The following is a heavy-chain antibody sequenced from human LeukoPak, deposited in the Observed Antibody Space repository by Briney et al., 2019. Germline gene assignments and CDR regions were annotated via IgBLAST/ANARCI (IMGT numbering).Heavy chain of an antibody. CDR2: SNLNSGGT. CDR1: GYTFTGYY. V-gene: IGHV1-2*02. D-gene: IGHD3-10*01. CDR3: ARVPDIKYYGSGSLDMAY. Sequence: ASVKVSCKASGYTFTGYYMHWVRQGPGQGLEWMGWSNLNSGGTNYAQKFQGRVTMTRDTSISTAYMELSRLRSDDTAVYSCARVPDIKYYGSGSLDMAYWGQGTLVTVSS. J-gene: IGHJ4*02.